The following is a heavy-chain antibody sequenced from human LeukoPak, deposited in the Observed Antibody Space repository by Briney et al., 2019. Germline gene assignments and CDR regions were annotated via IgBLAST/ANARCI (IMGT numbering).Heavy chain of an antibody. CDR1: GFTFSFYW. Sequence: GGSLRLSCAASGFTFSFYWIHWVRQAPGKGLVWVSRIKSDGSTNYADSVKGRFTISRDNAKNTVSLQMNSLRAEDTGVYYCARAPSEIGGYYPEYFRHWGQGPLVTVSS. J-gene: IGHJ1*01. D-gene: IGHD3-22*01. V-gene: IGHV3-74*01. CDR3: ARAPSEIGGYYPEYFRH. CDR2: IKSDGST.